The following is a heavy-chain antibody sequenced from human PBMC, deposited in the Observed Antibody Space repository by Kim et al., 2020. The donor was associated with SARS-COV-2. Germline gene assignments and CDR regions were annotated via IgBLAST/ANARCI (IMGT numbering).Heavy chain of an antibody. CDR2: MNPNSGNT. V-gene: IGHV1-8*01. CDR3: ARGLYYDSSGYPQDGIDY. J-gene: IGHJ4*02. Sequence: ASVKVSCKASGYTFTSYDINWVRQATGQGLEWMGWMNPNSGNTGYAQKFQVRVTMTRNTSISTAYMELSSLRSEDTAVYYCARGLYYDSSGYPQDGIDYWGQGTLVTVSS. D-gene: IGHD3-22*01. CDR1: GYTFTSYD.